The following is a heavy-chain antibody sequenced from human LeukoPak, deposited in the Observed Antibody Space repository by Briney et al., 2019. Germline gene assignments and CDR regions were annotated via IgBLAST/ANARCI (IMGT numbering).Heavy chain of an antibody. CDR2: INPNSGGT. V-gene: IGHV1-2*02. CDR3: ARVSGYSYGLYYFDY. D-gene: IGHD5-18*01. J-gene: IGHJ4*02. Sequence: ASVKVSCKASGYTFTGYYMHWVRQAPGQGLEWMGWINPNSGGTNYAQKFQGRVTMTRDTSISTAYMELSRLRSDGTAVYYCARVSGYSYGLYYFDYWGQGTLVTVSS. CDR1: GYTFTGYY.